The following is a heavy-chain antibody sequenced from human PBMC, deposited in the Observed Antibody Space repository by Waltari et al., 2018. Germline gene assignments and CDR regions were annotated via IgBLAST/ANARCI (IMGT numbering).Heavy chain of an antibody. Sequence: QVQLQESGPGLVKPSQTLSLTCTVSGGSISSGSYYWSWIRQPAGKGLDWIGLIYTSGSTDYNPSLKSRVTISVDTSKNQFSRKLSSVTATDTAVYYCARGDGGPTPFYFDYWGQGTLVTVSS. CDR1: GGSISSGSYY. CDR3: ARGDGGPTPFYFDY. D-gene: IGHD3-10*01. CDR2: IYTSGST. V-gene: IGHV4-61*02. J-gene: IGHJ4*02.